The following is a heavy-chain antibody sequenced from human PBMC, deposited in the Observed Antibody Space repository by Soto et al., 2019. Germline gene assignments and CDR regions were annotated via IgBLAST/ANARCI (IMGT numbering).Heavy chain of an antibody. CDR2: ISYDGSNK. J-gene: IGHJ4*02. CDR3: ARGPSSLTRFDY. CDR1: GFTFSSYA. V-gene: IGHV3-30-3*01. Sequence: ESGGGVVQPGRSLRLSCAASGFTFSSYALHWVRQAPGKGLEWVVAISYDGSNKYYADSVKGRFTISRDNSKNTLYLQMNSLRAEDTAVYYCARGPSSLTRFDYWGQGTLVTVSS. D-gene: IGHD2-2*01.